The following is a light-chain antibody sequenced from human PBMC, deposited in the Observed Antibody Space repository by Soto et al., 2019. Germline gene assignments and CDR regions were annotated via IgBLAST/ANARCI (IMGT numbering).Light chain of an antibody. CDR1: QAISNY. V-gene: IGKV1-27*01. Sequence: DIHMTQSPTCLSASLGDRVTITCRASQAISNYLTWYQQKPGQVPNLLIYAASTLHSGVPSRFSGSGSGTDFTLTISSLQPEDVATYYCQKYNSAPFTFGPGTKVDIK. CDR2: AAS. CDR3: QKYNSAPFT. J-gene: IGKJ3*01.